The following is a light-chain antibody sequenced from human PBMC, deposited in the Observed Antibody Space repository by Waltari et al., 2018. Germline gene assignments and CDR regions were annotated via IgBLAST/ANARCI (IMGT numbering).Light chain of an antibody. CDR3: QQYNNWPPWT. Sequence: EIVMTQSPATLSVSPGERATLSCRATQSVSSNLAWYQQKPGQAPRLLIYGASTRAPGIPARFSGSGSGAEFTLTISSLQSEDSAVYYCQQYNNWPPWTFGQGTKEEIK. V-gene: IGKV3-15*01. CDR2: GAS. J-gene: IGKJ1*01. CDR1: QSVSSN.